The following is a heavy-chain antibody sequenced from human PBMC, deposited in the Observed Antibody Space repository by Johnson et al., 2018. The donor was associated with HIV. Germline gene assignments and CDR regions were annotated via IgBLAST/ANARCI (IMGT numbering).Heavy chain of an antibody. CDR2: ISYDGSNK. D-gene: IGHD3-22*01. V-gene: IGHV3-30*03. CDR3: ARDYQGIYDSTLRGSAFDI. J-gene: IGHJ3*02. CDR1: GFTFRSYA. Sequence: QVQLVESGGGVVQPGRSLRLSCAASGFTFRSYAMHWVRQAPGKGLEWVAVISYDGSNKYYADSVKGRFTISRDNSKRTLYLQMNSLRAEDTAVYYCARDYQGIYDSTLRGSAFDIWGQGTMVTVSS.